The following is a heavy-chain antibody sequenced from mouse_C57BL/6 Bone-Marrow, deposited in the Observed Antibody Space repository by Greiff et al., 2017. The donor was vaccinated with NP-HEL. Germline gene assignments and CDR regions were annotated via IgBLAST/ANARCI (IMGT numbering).Heavy chain of an antibody. CDR2: INPYNGGT. CDR1: AYTFTDYY. J-gene: IGHJ1*03. Sequence: VQLQQSGPVLVKPGASVKMSCKASAYTFTDYYMNWVKQSHGKSLEWIGVINPYNGGTSYNQKFKGKATLTVDKSSSTAYMELNSLTSEDSAVYYCARLYDGLHWYFDVWGTGTTVTVSS. V-gene: IGHV1-19*01. CDR3: ARLYDGLHWYFDV. D-gene: IGHD2-3*01.